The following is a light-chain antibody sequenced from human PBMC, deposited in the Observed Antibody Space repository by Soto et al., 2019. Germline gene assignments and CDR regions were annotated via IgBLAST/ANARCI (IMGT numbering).Light chain of an antibody. V-gene: IGKV3-15*01. J-gene: IGKJ1*01. CDR1: QSVSSN. Sequence: EILVTQSPATLSVSPGVRASLSGRASQSVSSNLAWYQQTPGQAPRLLIYGASTRATGIPARFSGSGSGTEFTLTISSLQPDDFATYYCQQYRSYWTFGQGTKVDIK. CDR3: QQYRSYWT. CDR2: GAS.